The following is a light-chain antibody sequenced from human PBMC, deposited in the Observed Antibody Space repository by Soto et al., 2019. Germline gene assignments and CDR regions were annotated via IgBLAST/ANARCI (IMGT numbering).Light chain of an antibody. CDR1: QSVSSY. CDR2: GAS. Sequence: EIVLTQSPASLSLSPGERATVSCRASQSVSSYLAWCQQNPGQAPRLLIYGASNRDTGIPARFSGSGSGTDFTLTIRSLEPEDVALYYCHRRSTWPWTFGQGTKVEI. CDR3: HRRSTWPWT. J-gene: IGKJ1*01. V-gene: IGKV3-11*01.